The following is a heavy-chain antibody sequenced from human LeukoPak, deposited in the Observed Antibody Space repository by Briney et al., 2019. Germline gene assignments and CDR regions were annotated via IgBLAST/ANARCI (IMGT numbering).Heavy chain of an antibody. V-gene: IGHV1-18*01. CDR1: GYTFTSHG. J-gene: IGHJ4*02. CDR3: ARASEGNTDYSDSSGYYPLVY. Sequence: ASVKVSCKTSGYTFTSHGVTWVRRAPGQGLEWMGWISTYNGNTNYAQNLQGRVTMTTDTSTSTAYMELRSLGSDDTAVYYCARASEGNTDYSDSSGYYPLVYWGQGTLVTVSS. D-gene: IGHD3-22*01. CDR2: ISTYNGNT.